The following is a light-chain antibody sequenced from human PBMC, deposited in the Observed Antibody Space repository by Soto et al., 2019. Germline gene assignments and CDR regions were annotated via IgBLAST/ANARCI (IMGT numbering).Light chain of an antibody. V-gene: IGKV3-11*01. CDR2: DTS. J-gene: IGKJ4*01. CDR3: QQRSNWPLT. Sequence: EIMLTQSPATLSLSPGERATLSCRASQSVRRYLAWYQQKPGQAHRLLIHDTSNRATGVPARFSGSGSGTDFSLTISSLVLEEFAVYCCQQRSNWPLTFGGGTKVEIK. CDR1: QSVRRY.